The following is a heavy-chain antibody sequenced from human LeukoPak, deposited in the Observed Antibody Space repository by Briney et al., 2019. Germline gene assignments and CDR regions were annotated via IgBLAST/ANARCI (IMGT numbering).Heavy chain of an antibody. D-gene: IGHD3-22*01. CDR1: GASISSSNYY. Sequence: SETLSLTCTVSGASISSSNYYWAWIRQPPGKGLEWVGSIYHSGRTYYNPSLKSRVTISVDTSKNQFSLKLSSATAADTAVYYCARPDYDSSGTDYWGQGTLVTVSS. V-gene: IGHV4-39*01. CDR3: ARPDYDSSGTDY. J-gene: IGHJ4*02. CDR2: IYHSGRT.